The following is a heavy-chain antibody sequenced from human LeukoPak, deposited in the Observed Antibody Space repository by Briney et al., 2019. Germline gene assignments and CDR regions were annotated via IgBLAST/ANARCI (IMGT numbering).Heavy chain of an antibody. Sequence: SQTLSLTCIVSGGSISIPSYSWGWVRQPQGKGLEWIVAIYYSEITYYNPSLKSRVTISVDTSKNQFSLKLSSVTAADTAVYYCARENYSNYADTLNYWGQGTMVTVSS. V-gene: IGHV4-30-4*08. D-gene: IGHD4-11*01. CDR2: IYYSEIT. CDR1: GGSISIPSYS. CDR3: ARENYSNYADTLNY. J-gene: IGHJ4*02.